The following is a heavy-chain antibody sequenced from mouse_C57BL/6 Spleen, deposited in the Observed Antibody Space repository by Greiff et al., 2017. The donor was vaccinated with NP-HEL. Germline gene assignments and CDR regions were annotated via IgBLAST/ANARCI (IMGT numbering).Heavy chain of an antibody. CDR3: AKHYGSSRGFAY. J-gene: IGHJ3*01. D-gene: IGHD1-1*01. V-gene: IGHV1-26*01. CDR1: GYTFTDYY. CDR2: INPNNGGT. Sequence: VQLQQSGPELVKPGASVKISCKASGYTFTDYYMNWVKQSHGKSLEWIGDINPNNGGTSYNQKFKGKATLTVDKSSSTAYMELRSLTSEDSAVYYCAKHYGSSRGFAYWGQGTLVTVSA.